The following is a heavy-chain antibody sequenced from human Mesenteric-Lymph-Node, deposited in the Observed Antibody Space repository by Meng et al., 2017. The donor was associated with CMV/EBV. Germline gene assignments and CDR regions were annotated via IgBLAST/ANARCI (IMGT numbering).Heavy chain of an antibody. CDR3: ARDRTAPSSGSYGLDL. D-gene: IGHD1-26*01. J-gene: IGHJ2*01. V-gene: IGHV4-4*01. CDR1: GGSMSNTTW. Sequence: GGSMSNTTWWSWVRQRPGKGLEWIGEVYHSGSTNYNPSLKGRVTISLDKSKNQFSLKLSSVTAADTAVYFCARDRTAPSSGSYGLDLWGRGTLVTVSS. CDR2: VYHSGST.